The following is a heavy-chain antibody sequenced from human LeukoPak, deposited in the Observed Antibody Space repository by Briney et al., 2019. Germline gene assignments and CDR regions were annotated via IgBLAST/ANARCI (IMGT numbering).Heavy chain of an antibody. CDR2: INHSGST. D-gene: IGHD3-10*01. CDR1: GGSFSGYY. J-gene: IGHJ4*02. CDR3: ARGRRWSTRGRVVYFDY. Sequence: SETLSLTCAVYGGSFSGYYWSWIRQPPGKGLEWIGEINHSGSTNYNPSLKSRVTISVDTSKNQFSLKLNSVTAADTAVYYCARGRRWSTRGRVVYFDYWGQGTLVTVSS. V-gene: IGHV4-34*01.